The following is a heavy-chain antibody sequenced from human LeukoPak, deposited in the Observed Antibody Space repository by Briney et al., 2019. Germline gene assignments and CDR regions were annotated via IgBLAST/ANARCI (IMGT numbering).Heavy chain of an antibody. CDR3: ARQYGPGYSSTWYFDY. V-gene: IGHV4-39*01. Sequence: PSEALSLTCTVSGDSISSSAYSWGWIRQPPGKGLEWIGNIYYSGNTYYNPSLKSRVTISVDTSKNQFSLKLNSVTAADTAVYYCARQYGPGYSSTWYFDYWGQGTLVTVSS. D-gene: IGHD6-13*01. CDR1: GDSISSSAYS. J-gene: IGHJ4*02. CDR2: IYYSGNT.